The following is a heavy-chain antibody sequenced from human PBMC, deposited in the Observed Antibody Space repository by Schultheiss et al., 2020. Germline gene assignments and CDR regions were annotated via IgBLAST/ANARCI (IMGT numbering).Heavy chain of an antibody. D-gene: IGHD3-22*01. J-gene: IGHJ6*02. V-gene: IGHV3-23*01. CDR1: GFTFSSYA. CDR3: AKDPIPVYYYDKFYYYGMDV. Sequence: GESLKISCAASGFTFSSYAMSWVRQAPGKGLEWVSAISGSGGSTYYADSVKGRFTISRDNSKNTLYLQMNSLRAEDTAVYYCAKDPIPVYYYDKFYYYGMDVWGQGTTVTVSS. CDR2: ISGSGGST.